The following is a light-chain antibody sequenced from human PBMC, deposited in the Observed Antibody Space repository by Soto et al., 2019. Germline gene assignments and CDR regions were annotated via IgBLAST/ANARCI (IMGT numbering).Light chain of an antibody. V-gene: IGKV3-11*01. CDR3: QQRTNSPLT. Sequence: EIVLTQSPATLSLSPGERATLSCRASQSVTTFLAWYQQKPGQAPRLLIYDVSNRATGIPARFSGSGSGTDFTLTISSLEPEDFAVYYCQQRTNSPLTFGGGTKVEIK. J-gene: IGKJ4*01. CDR2: DVS. CDR1: QSVTTF.